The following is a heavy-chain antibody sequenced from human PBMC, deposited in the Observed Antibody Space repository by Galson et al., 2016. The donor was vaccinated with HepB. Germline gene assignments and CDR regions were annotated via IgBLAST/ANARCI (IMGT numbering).Heavy chain of an antibody. CDR3: AKESPYSNVRQYYLEN. CDR2: ISGVSDRT. Sequence: SLRLSCAASGFTFSNYAMSWVRQAPGKGPEWVSAISGVSDRTYYAGSMKDRFIISRDDSRNMLFLPLNSLRAEDTAIYYCAKESPYSNVRQYYLENWGLGTLVTVSS. V-gene: IGHV3-23*01. J-gene: IGHJ4*01. D-gene: IGHD4-11*01. CDR1: GFTFSNYA.